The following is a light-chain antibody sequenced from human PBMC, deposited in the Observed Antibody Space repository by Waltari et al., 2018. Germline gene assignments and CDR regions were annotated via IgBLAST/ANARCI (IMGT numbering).Light chain of an antibody. CDR2: EDS. J-gene: IGLJ3*02. CDR1: ILAKKY. V-gene: IGLV3-27*01. Sequence: SYELTQPSSVSVSPGQTAKIPCSGDILAKKYARWYQQKPGQAPLLLVYEDSERPAEIPDRLPESRSCTPVTLVITGAHVDDEANYYRFSAADNNWVFVRGTKLAVL. CDR3: FSAADNNWV.